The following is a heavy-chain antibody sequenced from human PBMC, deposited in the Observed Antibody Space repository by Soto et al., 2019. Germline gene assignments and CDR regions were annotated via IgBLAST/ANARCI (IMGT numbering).Heavy chain of an antibody. J-gene: IGHJ6*02. CDR3: AKDLVGATYYYYGTDV. V-gene: IGHV3-30*18. D-gene: IGHD1-26*01. Sequence: GGSLRLSCAASGFTFSSYGMHWVRQAPGKGLEWVAVISYDGSNKYYADSVKGRFTISRDNSKNTLYLQMNSLRAEDTAVYYCAKDLVGATYYYYGTDVWGQGTTVTVSS. CDR2: ISYDGSNK. CDR1: GFTFSSYG.